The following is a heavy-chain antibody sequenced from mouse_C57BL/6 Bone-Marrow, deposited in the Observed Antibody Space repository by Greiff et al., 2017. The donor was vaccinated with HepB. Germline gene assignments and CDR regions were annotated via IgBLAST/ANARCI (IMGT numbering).Heavy chain of an antibody. V-gene: IGHV10-3*01. Sequence: EVMLVESGGGLVQPKGSLKLSCAASGFTFNTYAMHWVRQAPGKGLEWVARIRSKSSNYATYYADSVKDRFTISRDNSQSMIYLQMNNLKTEDTAMYYCVRGDELRYYYAMDYWGQGTSVTVSS. CDR2: IRSKSSNYAT. J-gene: IGHJ4*01. CDR3: VRGDELRYYYAMDY. CDR1: GFTFNTYA. D-gene: IGHD1-3*01.